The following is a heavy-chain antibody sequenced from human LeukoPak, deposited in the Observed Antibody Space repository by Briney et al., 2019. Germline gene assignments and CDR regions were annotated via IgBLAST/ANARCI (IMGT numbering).Heavy chain of an antibody. Sequence: GESLKISCKGSGFSFTRYWIGWERQMPGKRLAWMVIIYPGDSDTRYSPSFQGQVTISADKSISTAYLQWSSLKASDTAMYYCARTPYCTGGDCYSSALYYFDYWGQGTLVTVSS. D-gene: IGHD2-15*01. J-gene: IGHJ4*02. V-gene: IGHV5-51*01. CDR3: ARTPYCTGGDCYSSALYYFDY. CDR1: GFSFTRYW. CDR2: IYPGDSDT.